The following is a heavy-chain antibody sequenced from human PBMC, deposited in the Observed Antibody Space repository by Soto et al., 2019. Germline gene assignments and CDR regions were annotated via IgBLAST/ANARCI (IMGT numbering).Heavy chain of an antibody. CDR1: GFTFSNAW. J-gene: IGHJ6*02. V-gene: IGHV3-15*01. CDR2: IKSKTDGGTT. D-gene: IGHD3-9*01. Sequence: GGSLRLSCAVSGFTFSNAWMSWVRQAPGKGLEWVGRIKSKTDGGTTDYAAPVKGRFTISRDDSKNTLYLQMNSLKTEDTAVYYCTTAQGRYFDWLSQRAYYYYGMDVWGQGTTVTVSS. CDR3: TTAQGRYFDWLSQRAYYYYGMDV.